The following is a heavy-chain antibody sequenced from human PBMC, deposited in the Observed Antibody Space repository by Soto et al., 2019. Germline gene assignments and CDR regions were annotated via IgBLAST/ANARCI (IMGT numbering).Heavy chain of an antibody. Sequence: SETLSLTCTVSGGSISSGGYYWSWILQHPGKGLEWIGYIYYSGSTYYNPSLKSRVTISVDTSKNQFSLKLSSVTAADTAVYYCARPGIQLWLRYHYYYYGMDVWGQGTTVTVSS. CDR3: ARPGIQLWLRYHYYYYGMDV. CDR2: IYYSGST. V-gene: IGHV4-31*03. CDR1: GGSISSGGYY. D-gene: IGHD5-18*01. J-gene: IGHJ6*02.